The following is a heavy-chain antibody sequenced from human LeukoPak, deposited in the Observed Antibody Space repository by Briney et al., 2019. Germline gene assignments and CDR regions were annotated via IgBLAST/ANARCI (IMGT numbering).Heavy chain of an antibody. CDR3: ARGRIAARPGYFDY. J-gene: IGHJ4*02. Sequence: SETLSLTCTVSGGSISSHYWGWIRQPPGKGLEWIGSIYYSGSTYYNPSLKSRVTISVDTSKNQFSLKLSSVTAADTAVYYCARGRIAARPGYFDYWGQGTLVTVSS. D-gene: IGHD6-6*01. V-gene: IGHV4-39*07. CDR2: IYYSGST. CDR1: GGSISSHY.